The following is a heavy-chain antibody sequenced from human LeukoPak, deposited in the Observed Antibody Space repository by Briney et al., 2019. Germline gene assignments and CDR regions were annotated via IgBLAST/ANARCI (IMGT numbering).Heavy chain of an antibody. Sequence: GGSLRLSCAASGFNVRSFEIHWVRQAPGKGLEYVSATSGDGGTTFCASSLQGRCTISRDNSNQMVYLQLGGLKIEDMGLYYCARGDTRLGGAFDVWGQGTMVTVSP. D-gene: IGHD3-16*01. V-gene: IGHV3-64*01. CDR3: ARGDTRLGGAFDV. CDR2: TSGDGGTT. CDR1: GFNVRSFE. J-gene: IGHJ3*01.